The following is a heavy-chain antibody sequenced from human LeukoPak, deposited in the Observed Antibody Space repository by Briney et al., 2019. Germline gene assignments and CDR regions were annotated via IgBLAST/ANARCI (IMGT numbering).Heavy chain of an antibody. CDR2: ISSTSTYI. J-gene: IGHJ4*02. D-gene: IGHD3-3*01. Sequence: PGGSLRLSCAASGFTFSSYSMKWVRQTPGKGLEWVSSISSTSTYIYYAGSVKGRFTISRDNAKNSLYLQMNSLRAEDTAVYYCARDGVTYYDFWSGYSHFDYWGQGTLVTVSS. V-gene: IGHV3-21*01. CDR1: GFTFSSYS. CDR3: ARDGVTYYDFWSGYSHFDY.